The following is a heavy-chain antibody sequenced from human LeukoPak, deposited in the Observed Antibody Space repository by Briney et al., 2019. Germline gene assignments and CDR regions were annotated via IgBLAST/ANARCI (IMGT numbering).Heavy chain of an antibody. CDR2: IYSDGST. V-gene: IGHV3-53*01. Sequence: GGTLRLSCVASGFTVSSNYMSWVRLAPGKGLEWVSIIYSDGSTYYADSAKGRFTISRDYSKNTVYLQMNSLSAEDTAVYYCAREERGDYDILTGYYAYYYYYGMDVWGQGTTVTVSS. D-gene: IGHD3-9*01. J-gene: IGHJ6*02. CDR1: GFTVSSNY. CDR3: AREERGDYDILTGYYAYYYYYGMDV.